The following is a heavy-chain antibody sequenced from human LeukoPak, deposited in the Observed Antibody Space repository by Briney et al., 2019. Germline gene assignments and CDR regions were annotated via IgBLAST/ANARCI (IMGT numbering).Heavy chain of an antibody. V-gene: IGHV3-30*18. CDR1: GFTFSSYG. CDR3: AKELGYGSGSPGAFDI. D-gene: IGHD3-10*01. CDR2: ISYDGSNK. Sequence: GRSLRLSCAASGFTFSSYGMHWVRQAPGKGLEWVAVISYDGSNKYCAGSVKGRFTISRDNSKNTLYLQMNSLRAEDTAVYYCAKELGYGSGSPGAFDIWGQGTMVTVSS. J-gene: IGHJ3*02.